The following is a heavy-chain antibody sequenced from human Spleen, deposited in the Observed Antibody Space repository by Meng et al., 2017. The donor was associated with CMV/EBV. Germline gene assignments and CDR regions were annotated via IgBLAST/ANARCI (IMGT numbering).Heavy chain of an antibody. J-gene: IGHJ5*02. V-gene: IGHV4-4*07. CDR1: GCSISRSY. CDR2: IYPSVST. D-gene: IGHD2-15*01. CDR3: ARDIYCSVGSCYVLDP. Sequence: VDLMMSGPGLLKPSEALPHPCTVSGCSISRSYLSWLLPPAVKGLEWIGRIYPSVSTNYNPSLKSRVTMSVDTSKNQFSLKLSSVTAADTAVYYCARDIYCSVGSCYVLDPWGQGTLVTVSS.